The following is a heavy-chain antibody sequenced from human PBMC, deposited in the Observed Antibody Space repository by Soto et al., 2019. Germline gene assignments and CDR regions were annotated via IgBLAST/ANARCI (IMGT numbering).Heavy chain of an antibody. CDR1: GYTFTLFG. CDR3: ARGGQYRYFDY. Sequence: QVQLVQSGAEVKKPGASVKVSCTTSGYTFTLFGITWVRQAPGQGLEWMGWISPYNGDTKYAEKLEGRVTLTTDTSTDTAYIALTSLTSDDTAEYYCARGGQYRYFDYWGQGTLVTVSS. CDR2: ISPYNGDT. J-gene: IGHJ4*02. D-gene: IGHD2-2*02. V-gene: IGHV1-18*01.